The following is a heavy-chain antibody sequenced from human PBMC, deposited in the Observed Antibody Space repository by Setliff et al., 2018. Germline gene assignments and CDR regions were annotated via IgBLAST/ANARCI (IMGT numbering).Heavy chain of an antibody. CDR1: GYTFTTYY. J-gene: IGHJ6*03. Sequence: ASVKVSCKASGYTFTTYYMHWVRQAPGQGLEWMGIINPSGGYANYAQKFQGRATIITDESTSTAYMELSSLRSEDTAVYYCAREGVDSRSSTDYRYYMDVWGKGTTVTVSS. V-gene: IGHV1-46*01. CDR3: AREGVDSRSSTDYRYYMDV. D-gene: IGHD3-22*01. CDR2: INPSGGYA.